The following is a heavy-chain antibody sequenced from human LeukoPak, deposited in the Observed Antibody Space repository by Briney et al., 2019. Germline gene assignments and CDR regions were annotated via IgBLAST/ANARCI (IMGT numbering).Heavy chain of an antibody. J-gene: IGHJ4*02. CDR1: GSTFSSYS. V-gene: IGHV3-48*04. CDR3: ARIERGDSSGYYPEDFDY. CDR2: ISSSSSTI. Sequence: GGSLRLSCAASGSTFSSYSMNWVRQAPGKGLEWVSYISSSSSTIYYADSVKGRFTISRDNAKNSLYLQMNSLRAEDTAVYYCARIERGDSSGYYPEDFDYWGQGTLVTVSS. D-gene: IGHD3-22*01.